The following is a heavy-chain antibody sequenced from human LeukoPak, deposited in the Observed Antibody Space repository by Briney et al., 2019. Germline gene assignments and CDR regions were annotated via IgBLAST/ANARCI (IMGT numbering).Heavy chain of an antibody. J-gene: IGHJ4*02. CDR1: GFTFSDHW. CDR3: ARGRPKVTTRHYFDS. Sequence: PGGSLRLSCAASGFTFSDHWMTWARQAPGKGLEWVANIKRDGSEQYYVGSVKGRFTMSRDNAKSSLYLQMNSLTPEDTAIYYCARGRPKVTTRHYFDSWGQGTLVTVSS. CDR2: IKRDGSEQ. D-gene: IGHD4-17*01. V-gene: IGHV3-7*01.